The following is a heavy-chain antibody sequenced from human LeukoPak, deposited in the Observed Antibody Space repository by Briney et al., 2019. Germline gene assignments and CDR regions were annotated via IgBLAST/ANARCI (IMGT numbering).Heavy chain of an antibody. CDR3: AKDGEDVLLWFGELDNWFDP. CDR2: ISGSGDST. V-gene: IGHV3-23*01. D-gene: IGHD3-10*01. Sequence: GGSLRLSCAASGFTFSSYAMSWVRQAPGKGLEWVSAISGSGDSTYYADSVKGRFTISRDNSKNTLYLQMNSLRAEDTAVYYCAKDGEDVLLWFGELDNWFDPWGQGTLVTVSS. J-gene: IGHJ5*02. CDR1: GFTFSSYA.